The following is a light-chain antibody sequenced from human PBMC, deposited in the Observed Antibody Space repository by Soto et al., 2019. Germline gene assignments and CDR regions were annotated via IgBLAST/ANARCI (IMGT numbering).Light chain of an antibody. CDR1: QSLLYSSNNKNY. V-gene: IGKV4-1*01. Sequence: DIVMTQSPDSLAVSLGERATINCKSSQSLLYSSNNKNYLAWYQQKPGQPPKLLIYWASTRGSGVPDRFSGSGSGTDFTLTISSLQAEDVAVYYCQQYYSTPPTFGTGTKVDIK. CDR2: WAS. J-gene: IGKJ3*01. CDR3: QQYYSTPPT.